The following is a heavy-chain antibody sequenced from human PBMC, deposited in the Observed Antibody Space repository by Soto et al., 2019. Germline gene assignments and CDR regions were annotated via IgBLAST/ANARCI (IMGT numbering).Heavy chain of an antibody. Sequence: GGSLRLSCAASGFTFSNAWMSWVRQAPGKGLEWVGRIKSKTDGGTTDYAAPVKGRFTISRDDSKNTLYLQMNSLKTEDTAVYYCTTDSDYGDYYFDYWGQGTLVTVSS. CDR2: IKSKTDGGTT. V-gene: IGHV3-15*01. CDR1: GFTFSNAW. CDR3: TTDSDYGDYYFDY. D-gene: IGHD4-17*01. J-gene: IGHJ4*02.